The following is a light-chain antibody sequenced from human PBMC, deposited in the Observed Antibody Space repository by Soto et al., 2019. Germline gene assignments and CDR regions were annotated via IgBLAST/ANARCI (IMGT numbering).Light chain of an antibody. V-gene: IGKV2-30*01. Sequence: DVVMTQSPLSLPVTLGQPASISCRSSQSLVNSDGNTYLSWFHQRPGQSPRRLIYKVSNRDSGVPDRFSVSYSGTDFTLKVSRVEAEDVGVYHCMQTTHWPYTFGHGTKLEI. CDR2: KVS. CDR3: MQTTHWPYT. J-gene: IGKJ2*01. CDR1: QSLVNSDGNTY.